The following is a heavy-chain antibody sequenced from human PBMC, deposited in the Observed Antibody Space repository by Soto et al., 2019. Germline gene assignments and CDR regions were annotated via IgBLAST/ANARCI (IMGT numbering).Heavy chain of an antibody. V-gene: IGHV1-69*06. J-gene: IGHJ6*02. CDR2: IIPIFGTA. D-gene: IGHD1-7*01. Sequence: ASVKVSCKXSGGTFSSYAISWVRQAPGQGLEWMGGIIPIFGTANYAQKFQGRVTITADKSTSTAYMELSSLRSEDTAVYYCARVKLELLPGQTYYYYGMDAWGQGTTVTVSS. CDR1: GGTFSSYA. CDR3: ARVKLELLPGQTYYYYGMDA.